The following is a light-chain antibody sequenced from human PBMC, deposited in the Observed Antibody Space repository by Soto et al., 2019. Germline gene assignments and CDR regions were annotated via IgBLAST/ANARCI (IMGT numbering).Light chain of an antibody. V-gene: IGKV1-12*01. CDR2: VAS. CDR1: QGINGW. CDR3: QQAYSFPHT. Sequence: DIQMTQSPSSVSASVGDTVTITCRASQGINGWLSWYQQKPGEAPKLLTSVASRVHTGGPSRFSGSGSGTEFSLTISSLQPEYFATYYCQQAYSFPHTFGQGTNLEIK. J-gene: IGKJ2*01.